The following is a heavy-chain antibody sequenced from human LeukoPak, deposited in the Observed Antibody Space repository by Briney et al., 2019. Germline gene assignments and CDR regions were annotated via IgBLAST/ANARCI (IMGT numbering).Heavy chain of an antibody. Sequence: GGSLRLSCAASGFTFSSYWMHWVRQAPGKGLVWVSRINSDGSSTSYADSVKGRFTISRDNAKNTPYLQMNSLRAEDTAVYYCARLEASRYCSGGSCPDNWFDPWGQGTLVTVSS. CDR2: INSDGSST. J-gene: IGHJ5*02. D-gene: IGHD2-15*01. V-gene: IGHV3-74*01. CDR3: ARLEASRYCSGGSCPDNWFDP. CDR1: GFTFSSYW.